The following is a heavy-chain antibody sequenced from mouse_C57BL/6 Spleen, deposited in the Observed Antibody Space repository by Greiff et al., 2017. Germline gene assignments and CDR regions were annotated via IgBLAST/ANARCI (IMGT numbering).Heavy chain of an antibody. Sequence: VQLQQSGPGLVKPSQSLSLTCSVTGYSITSGYYWNWIRQFPGNNLEWMGYISYDGSNNYNPNLKNRISLTRDTSKNQFFLKLNSVTTEDTATYFCARDLYYCGPWYFDVWGTGTTVTVSS. CDR1: GYSITSGYY. J-gene: IGHJ1*03. V-gene: IGHV3-6*01. CDR2: ISYDGSN. D-gene: IGHD1-1*01. CDR3: ARDLYYCGPWYFDV.